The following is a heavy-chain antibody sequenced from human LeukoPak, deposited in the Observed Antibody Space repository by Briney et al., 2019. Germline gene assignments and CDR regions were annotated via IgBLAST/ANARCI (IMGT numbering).Heavy chain of an antibody. Sequence: ASVKVSCKASGGTFSSYAISWVRQAPGQGLEWMGGIIPIFGTANYAQKFQGRVTITTDESTSTAYMELSSLRSEDTAVYYCATREGNWNYVGFDYWGQGTLVTVSS. J-gene: IGHJ4*02. CDR3: ATREGNWNYVGFDY. CDR2: IIPIFGTA. CDR1: GGTFSSYA. D-gene: IGHD1-7*01. V-gene: IGHV1-69*05.